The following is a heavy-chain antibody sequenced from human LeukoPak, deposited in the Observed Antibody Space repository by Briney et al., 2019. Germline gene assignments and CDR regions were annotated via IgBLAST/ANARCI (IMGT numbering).Heavy chain of an antibody. D-gene: IGHD3-9*01. Sequence: PGGSLRLSCAASGFTFSSYAMHWVRQAPGKGLEWVAVISYDGSNKYYADSVKGRFTISRDNSKNTLYLQMNSLRAEDTAVYYCARVTLPSGVRYFDWLLPGDCWGQGTLVTVSS. CDR3: ARVTLPSGVRYFDWLLPGDC. V-gene: IGHV3-30*04. CDR2: ISYDGSNK. J-gene: IGHJ4*02. CDR1: GFTFSSYA.